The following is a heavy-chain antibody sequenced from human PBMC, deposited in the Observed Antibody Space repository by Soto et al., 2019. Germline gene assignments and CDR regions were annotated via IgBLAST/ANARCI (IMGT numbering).Heavy chain of an antibody. V-gene: IGHV3-53*01. CDR1: GFTVSSNY. CDR2: IYSGGST. J-gene: IGHJ4*02. CDR3: AKDLIAAAGYYFDY. D-gene: IGHD6-13*01. Sequence: GGSLRLSCAASGFTVSSNYMSWVRQAPGKGLEWVSVIYSGGSTYYADSVRGRFTISRDNSKNTLYLQMNSLRAEDTAVYYCAKDLIAAAGYYFDYWGQGTLVTVSS.